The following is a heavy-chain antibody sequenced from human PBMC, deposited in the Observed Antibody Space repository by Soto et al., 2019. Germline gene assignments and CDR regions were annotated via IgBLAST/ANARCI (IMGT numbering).Heavy chain of an antibody. CDR2: ISHTGTT. Sequence: QVQLQESGPGLVKPSETLSLTCTVSGGSIDTYYWSWIRQPPGKGLEYIGYISHTGTTASNPSLKGRVTLSIDTSKNQFSLNLSSVTASDTASYYCARLIRGAAAAFDSWGQGTLVTVSS. J-gene: IGHJ4*02. V-gene: IGHV4-59*08. D-gene: IGHD6-25*01. CDR3: ARLIRGAAAAFDS. CDR1: GGSIDTYY.